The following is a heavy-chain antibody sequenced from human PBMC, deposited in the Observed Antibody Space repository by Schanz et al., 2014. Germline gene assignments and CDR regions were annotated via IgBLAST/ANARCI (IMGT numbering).Heavy chain of an antibody. CDR3: ARAPVTVGPYHYYMDV. Sequence: QVQLVQSGGEVKKPGASVKVSCKASGYPFSNYGISWLRQAPGQGFEWMAWMSYNGNTKYAQSLQGRVTMTRHTSISTAYMELSSLRSEDTAVYYCARAPVTVGPYHYYMDVWGKGTTVTVSS. V-gene: IGHV1-18*01. D-gene: IGHD4-17*01. J-gene: IGHJ6*03. CDR1: GYPFSNYG. CDR2: MSYNGNT.